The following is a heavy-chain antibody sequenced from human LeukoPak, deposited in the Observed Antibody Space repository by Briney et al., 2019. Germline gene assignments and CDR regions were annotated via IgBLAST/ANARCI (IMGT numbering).Heavy chain of an antibody. CDR1: GGTFSSYA. CDR3: ARGEGWEKNWFDP. D-gene: IGHD6-19*01. Sequence: ASVKVSCKASGGTFSSYAISWVRQAPGQRLEWMGWINAGNGNTKYSQKFQGRVTITRDTSASTAYMELSSLRSEDTAVYYCARGEGWEKNWFDPWGQGTLVTVSS. J-gene: IGHJ5*02. V-gene: IGHV1-3*01. CDR2: INAGNGNT.